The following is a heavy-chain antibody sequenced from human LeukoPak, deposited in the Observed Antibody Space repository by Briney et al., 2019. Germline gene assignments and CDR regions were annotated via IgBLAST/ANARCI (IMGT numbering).Heavy chain of an antibody. CDR1: GFTFSDYY. Sequence: GGSLRLSCAASGFTFSDYYMSRIRQAPGKGLEGVSYIGSSSSYTNYADSVKGRFTISRDNAKNSLYLQMNSLRAEDTAVYYCARDGGAAAGTFEYYFDYWGQGTLVTVSS. CDR2: IGSSSSYT. V-gene: IGHV3-11*06. D-gene: IGHD6-13*01. CDR3: ARDGGAAAGTFEYYFDY. J-gene: IGHJ4*02.